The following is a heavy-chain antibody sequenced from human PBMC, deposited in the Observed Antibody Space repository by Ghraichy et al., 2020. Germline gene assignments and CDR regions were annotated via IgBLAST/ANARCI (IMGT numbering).Heavy chain of an antibody. CDR2: IYSGFTT. J-gene: IGHJ4*02. D-gene: IGHD4-17*01. V-gene: IGHV3-66*01. CDR3: ARGTTVTRVGDF. Sequence: GESLNISCAASGFTVSSNYVSWVRQAPGKGLEWVSIIYSGFTTYYSDSVKGRFTISRDNSKNTLSLQMNSLRAEDTAVYYCARGTTVTRVGDFWGQGTLVTVSS. CDR1: GFTVSSNY.